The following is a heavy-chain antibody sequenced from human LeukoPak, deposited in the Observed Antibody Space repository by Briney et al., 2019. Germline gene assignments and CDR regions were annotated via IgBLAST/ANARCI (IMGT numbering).Heavy chain of an antibody. D-gene: IGHD6-13*01. Sequence: GGSLRLSCAASGFTFSSYSMNWVRQAPGKGLEWVSSISSSSYIYYADSVKGRFTISRDNAKNSLYLQMNSLRAEDTAVYYCARDMRRDSSCWHTDHGAFDIWGQGTMVTVSS. J-gene: IGHJ3*02. CDR1: GFTFSSYS. CDR2: ISSSSYI. CDR3: ARDMRRDSSCWHTDHGAFDI. V-gene: IGHV3-21*01.